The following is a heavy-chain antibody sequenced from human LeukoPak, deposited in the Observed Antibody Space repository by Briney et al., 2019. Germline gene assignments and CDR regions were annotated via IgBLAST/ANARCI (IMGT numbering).Heavy chain of an antibody. V-gene: IGHV4-59*12. J-gene: IGHJ3*02. CDR2: IYYSGST. CDR3: AREDGSGSYYTSDAFDI. D-gene: IGHD3-10*01. Sequence: PSETLSLTCTVSGGSISSYYWSWIRQPPGKGLEWIGYIYYSGSTNYSPSLKSRVTISVDTSKNQFSLKLSSVTAADTAVYYCAREDGSGSYYTSDAFDIWGQGTMVTVSS. CDR1: GGSISSYY.